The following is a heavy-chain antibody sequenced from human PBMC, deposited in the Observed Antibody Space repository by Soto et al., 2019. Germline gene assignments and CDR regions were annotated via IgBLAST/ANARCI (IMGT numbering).Heavy chain of an antibody. Sequence: QVQLQQWGAGLLKPSEILSLTCAVYGGSFSGYYWSWIRQPPGKGLEWIGEINHSGSTNYNPSLKSRVTISVDTSKNQFSLKLSSVTAADTAVYYCAYSASAEDGAFDIWGQGTMVTVSS. D-gene: IGHD2-15*01. CDR3: AYSASAEDGAFDI. CDR2: INHSGST. CDR1: GGSFSGYY. V-gene: IGHV4-34*01. J-gene: IGHJ3*02.